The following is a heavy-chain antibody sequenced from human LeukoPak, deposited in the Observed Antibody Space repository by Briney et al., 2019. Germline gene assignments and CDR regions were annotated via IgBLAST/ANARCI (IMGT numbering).Heavy chain of an antibody. D-gene: IGHD5-12*01. J-gene: IGHJ4*02. CDR3: ARAGSRGLTHENFDY. CDR1: GGSISSYY. Sequence: PSETLSLTCTVSGGSISSYYWSWIRQPAGKGLEWIGRIYTSGSTNYNPSLKSRVTMSVDTSKNQFSLKLSSVTAADTAVYYWARAGSRGLTHENFDYWGQGTLVTVSS. CDR2: IYTSGST. V-gene: IGHV4-4*07.